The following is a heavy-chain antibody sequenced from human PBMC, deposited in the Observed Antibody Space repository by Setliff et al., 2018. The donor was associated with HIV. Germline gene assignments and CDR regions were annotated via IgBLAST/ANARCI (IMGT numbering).Heavy chain of an antibody. CDR3: ARDVYFTFSGEVIRHYLDV. CDR2: MNPNSGNT. J-gene: IGHJ6*03. D-gene: IGHD3-3*01. Sequence: GASVKVSCKASGYTFTNYDINWVRQATGQGLEWMGRMNPNSGNTGYAQKFQGRVTITADESTSTVHMELSSLTSEDTAVYYCARDVYFTFSGEVIRHYLDVWGKGTTVTVSS. V-gene: IGHV1-8*01. CDR1: GYTFTNYD.